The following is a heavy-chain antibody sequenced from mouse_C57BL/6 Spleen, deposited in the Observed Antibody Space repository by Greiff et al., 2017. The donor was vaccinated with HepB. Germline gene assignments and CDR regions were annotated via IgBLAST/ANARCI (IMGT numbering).Heavy chain of an antibody. V-gene: IGHV1-81*01. J-gene: IGHJ1*03. D-gene: IGHD1-1*01. CDR1: GYTFTSYG. CDR2: IYPRSGNT. Sequence: VQLQQSGAELARPGASVKLSCKASGYTFTSYGISWVKQRTGQGLEWIGEIYPRSGNTYYNEKFKGKATLTADKSSSTAYMELRSLTSEDSAVYFCARYYYGSSPWYFDVWGTGTTVTVSS. CDR3: ARYYYGSSPWYFDV.